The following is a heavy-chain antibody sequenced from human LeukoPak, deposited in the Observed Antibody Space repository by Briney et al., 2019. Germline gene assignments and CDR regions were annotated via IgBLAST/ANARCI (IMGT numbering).Heavy chain of an antibody. CDR2: IYHSGST. Sequence: RPSETLSLTCTVSGDSISRGDHYWSWIRQPPGKGLEWVGYIYHSGSTYYNPSLKSRVTISVDTSKNQFSLKLNSVTAADTGVYYCARVAGYSSSWYGNPGYYFDYWGQGTLVTVSS. CDR1: GDSISRGDHY. V-gene: IGHV4-30-4*01. D-gene: IGHD6-13*01. J-gene: IGHJ4*02. CDR3: ARVAGYSSSWYGNPGYYFDY.